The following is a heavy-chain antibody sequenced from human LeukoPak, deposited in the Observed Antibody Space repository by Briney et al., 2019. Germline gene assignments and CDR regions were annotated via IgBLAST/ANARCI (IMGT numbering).Heavy chain of an antibody. CDR1: GYTFTTYD. CDR3: TRGNGVAGDY. CDR2: LSPNSGQT. D-gene: IGHD6-19*01. Sequence: ASVKVSCKASGYTFTTYDINWVRQATGQGVEWMGWLSPNSGQTAYAQKFQGRVTMTRDISISTFYLELSSLTSEDTAVYYCTRGNGVAGDYWGQGTLVTVSS. V-gene: IGHV1-8*01. J-gene: IGHJ4*02.